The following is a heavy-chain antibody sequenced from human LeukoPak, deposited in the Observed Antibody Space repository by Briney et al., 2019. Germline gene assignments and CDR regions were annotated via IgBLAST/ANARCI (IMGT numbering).Heavy chain of an antibody. CDR2: ISGSSTTI. Sequence: GVSLRLSCAASGFTFSSYSINWVRQAPGKGLEWVSYISGSSTTIYYADSVKGRFTISRDNAKNSLYLQMDSLRDEDTAVYYCARDLVGATASWGQGTLVTVSS. V-gene: IGHV3-48*02. CDR3: ARDLVGATAS. D-gene: IGHD1-26*01. J-gene: IGHJ5*02. CDR1: GFTFSSYS.